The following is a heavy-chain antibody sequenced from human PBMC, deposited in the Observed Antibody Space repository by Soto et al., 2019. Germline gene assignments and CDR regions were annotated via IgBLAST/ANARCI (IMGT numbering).Heavy chain of an antibody. CDR2: IYHSGST. Sequence: PSETLSLTCAVSGGSISSGGYSWSWIRQPPGKGLEWIGYIYHSGSTYYNPSLKSRVTVSVDRSKNQFSLKLSSVTAADTAVYYCARACLVAARRTSYMDVWGKGTTVTVSS. D-gene: IGHD6-6*01. V-gene: IGHV4-30-2*01. J-gene: IGHJ6*03. CDR3: ARACLVAARRTSYMDV. CDR1: GGSISSGGYS.